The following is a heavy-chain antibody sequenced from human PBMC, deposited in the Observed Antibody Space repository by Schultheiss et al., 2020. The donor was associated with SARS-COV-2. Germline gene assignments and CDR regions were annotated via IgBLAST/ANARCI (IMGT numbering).Heavy chain of an antibody. Sequence: SETLSLTCTVSGGSITSHYWSWIRQPPGKGLEWIGYIYYSGSTNYNPSLKSRVTISVDKSKNQFSLKLSSVTAADTAVYYCARDRDSWYFDLWGRGTLVTVSS. CDR3: ARDRDSWYFDL. V-gene: IGHV4-59*11. J-gene: IGHJ2*01. CDR2: IYYSGST. CDR1: GGSITSHY.